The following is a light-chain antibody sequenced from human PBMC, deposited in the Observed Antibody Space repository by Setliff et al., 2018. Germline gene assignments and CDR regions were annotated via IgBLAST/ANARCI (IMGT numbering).Light chain of an antibody. Sequence: LAQPPSASGTPGQRVTISCSGSSSNIGSNTVNWYQQLPGTAPKLLIYRNNQRPSGVPDRFSGSKSGTSASLAISGLQSEDEADYYCAAWDDSLNGYVFGTGTRSPS. CDR1: SSNIGSNT. J-gene: IGLJ1*01. CDR3: AAWDDSLNGYV. CDR2: RNN. V-gene: IGLV1-44*01.